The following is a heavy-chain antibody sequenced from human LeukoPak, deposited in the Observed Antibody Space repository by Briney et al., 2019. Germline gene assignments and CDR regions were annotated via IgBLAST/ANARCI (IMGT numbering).Heavy chain of an antibody. CDR1: GYTFTSYY. J-gene: IGHJ4*02. CDR3: ARALGPLWAIYDILTGYYFDY. CDR2: INPNGGST. V-gene: IGHV1-46*01. Sequence: ASVKVSCKASGYTFTSYYMHWVRQAPGQGLEWMGIINPNGGSTSYAQKFQGRVTMTRDTSKNQFSLKLSSVTAADTAVYYCARALGPLWAIYDILTGYYFDYWGQGTLVTVSS. D-gene: IGHD3-9*01.